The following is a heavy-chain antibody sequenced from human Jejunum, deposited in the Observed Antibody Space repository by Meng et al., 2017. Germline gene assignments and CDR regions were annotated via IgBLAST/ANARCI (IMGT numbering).Heavy chain of an antibody. CDR3: ARDLGYSTFDI. Sequence: GGSLRLSCAASGFTFYKYWMSWVRQAPGKGLEWVANMNQDGSEKNFLDSVKGRFTISRDNAENSLDLQMDRLRAEDTAVYYCARDLGYSTFDIWGQGTMVTVSS. CDR1: GFTFYKYW. D-gene: IGHD2-15*01. CDR2: MNQDGSEK. J-gene: IGHJ3*02. V-gene: IGHV3-7*01.